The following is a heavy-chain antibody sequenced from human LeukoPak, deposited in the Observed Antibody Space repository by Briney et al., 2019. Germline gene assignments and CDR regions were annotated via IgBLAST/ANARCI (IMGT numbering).Heavy chain of an antibody. Sequence: SETLSLTCAVYGGSFSGYYWSWIRQPPGKGLEWIGEINHSGSTNYNPSLKSRVTISVDTSKNQFSLKLSSVTAADTAVYYCARGRYGGGGYHNFPYYYYGMDVWGQGTTVTVSS. D-gene: IGHD4-23*01. CDR3: ARGRYGGGGYHNFPYYYYGMDV. CDR2: INHSGST. CDR1: GGSFSGYY. V-gene: IGHV4-34*01. J-gene: IGHJ6*02.